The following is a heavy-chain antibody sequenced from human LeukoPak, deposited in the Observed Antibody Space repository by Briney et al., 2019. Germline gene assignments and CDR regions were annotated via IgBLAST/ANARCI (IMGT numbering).Heavy chain of an antibody. CDR2: ISGSGGST. CDR3: ARVGYYDSSGYVDY. Sequence: GGSLRLSCAASGFTFSSYAMSWVRRAPGKGLEWVSAISGSGGSTYYADSVKGRFTISRDNAKNSLFLQMNSLRAEDTAVYYCARVGYYDSSGYVDYWGQGTLVTVSS. V-gene: IGHV3-23*01. D-gene: IGHD3-22*01. CDR1: GFTFSSYA. J-gene: IGHJ4*02.